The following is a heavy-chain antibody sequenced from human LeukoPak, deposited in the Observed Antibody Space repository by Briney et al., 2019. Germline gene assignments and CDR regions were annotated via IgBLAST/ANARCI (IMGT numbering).Heavy chain of an antibody. D-gene: IGHD6-13*01. J-gene: IGHJ6*03. Sequence: GGSLRLSCAASGFTFSSFWMHWVRQGPGKGLVWVSRIDTDGSTTVYAESVKGRFTSSRDNAKNTLYLQMNSLRAEDTAVYYCARSEYSSTWYGDHYYYYMDVWGKGTTVTVSS. CDR1: GFTFSSFW. CDR3: ARSEYSSTWYGDHYYYYMDV. V-gene: IGHV3-74*01. CDR2: IDTDGSTT.